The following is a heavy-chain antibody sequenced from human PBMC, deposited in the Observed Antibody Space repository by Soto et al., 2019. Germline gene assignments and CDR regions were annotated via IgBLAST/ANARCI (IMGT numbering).Heavy chain of an antibody. CDR2: ISYSGSP. D-gene: IGHD1-26*01. V-gene: IGHV4-30-4*01. CDR1: GVSVSRDYQ. Sequence: PSETLSLTCTVSGVSVSRDYQWIWIRQPPGKGLEWIGHISYSGSPYYHPSLRSRLSISVDTSKNRSSLKVKSVTAADPAVYYCARAWDFWGQGTLVTVSS. J-gene: IGHJ1*01. CDR3: ARAWDF.